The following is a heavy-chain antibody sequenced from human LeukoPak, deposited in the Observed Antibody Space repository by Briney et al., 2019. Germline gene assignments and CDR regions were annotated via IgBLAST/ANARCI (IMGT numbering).Heavy chain of an antibody. CDR1: GFTFSSYS. Sequence: QAGGSLRLSCAASGFTFSSYSMTWVRQAPGKGLEWVSSISSSSSYIYYADSVKGRFTISRDNAKNSLYLQMNSLRAEDTAVYYCAIYPEDYSNPEYYYYGMDVWGQGTTVTVSS. CDR3: AIYPEDYSNPEYYYYGMDV. D-gene: IGHD4-4*01. J-gene: IGHJ6*02. V-gene: IGHV3-21*01. CDR2: ISSSSSYI.